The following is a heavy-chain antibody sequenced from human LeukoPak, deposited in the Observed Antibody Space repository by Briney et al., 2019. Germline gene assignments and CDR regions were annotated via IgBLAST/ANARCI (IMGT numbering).Heavy chain of an antibody. J-gene: IGHJ4*02. CDR2: INPNSGGT. CDR3: ARESVYDSSGFDY. V-gene: IGHV1-2*02. CDR1: GYTFTGYY. Sequence: ASVKVSCKASGYTFTGYYMHWVRQAPGQGLEWMGWINPNSGGTNYAQKFQGRVTMTRDTSISTAYMELSRLRSDDTAVYYCARESVYDSSGFDYWGQGTLVTVSS. D-gene: IGHD3-22*01.